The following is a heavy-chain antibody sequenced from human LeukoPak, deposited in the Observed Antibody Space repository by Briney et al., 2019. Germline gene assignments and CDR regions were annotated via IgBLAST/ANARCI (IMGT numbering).Heavy chain of an antibody. V-gene: IGHV3-21*04. CDR2: INSISTYI. J-gene: IGHJ3*02. D-gene: IGHD3-3*01. CDR1: GFTFSSSS. Sequence: GGSLRLSCVASGFTFSSSSMNWGRQAPGKGLEWVSSINSISTYIYYADSLRGRFTISRANADNSLYLQMNSLRAEDSALYYCAKETWSNYLGDAFDIWGLGTMVTVSS. CDR3: AKETWSNYLGDAFDI.